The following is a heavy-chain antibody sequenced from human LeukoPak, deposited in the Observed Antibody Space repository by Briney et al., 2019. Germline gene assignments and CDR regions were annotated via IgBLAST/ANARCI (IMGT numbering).Heavy chain of an antibody. J-gene: IGHJ3*02. CDR2: IYYSGST. V-gene: IGHV4-59*01. CDR1: GGSISNYY. Sequence: SETLSLTCTVSGGSISNYYWSWIRQPPGKGLEWIGYIYYSGSTNYNPSLKSRVTISVDTSKNQFSLKLSSVTAADTAVYYCARGLPASDAFDIWGQGTMVTVSS. D-gene: IGHD2-2*01. CDR3: ARGLPASDAFDI.